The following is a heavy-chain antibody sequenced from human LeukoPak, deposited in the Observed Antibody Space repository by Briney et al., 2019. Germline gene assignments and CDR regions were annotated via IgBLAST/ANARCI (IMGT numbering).Heavy chain of an antibody. CDR2: IYSGGDI. D-gene: IGHD2-2*01. Sequence: PGGSLRLSCAAFGFTVSSNYMSWVRQAPGKGLEWVSIIYSGGDIYYADSVKGRFTISRDNSKNTLYLQMNSLRVEDTAVYYCARWYCSSTNCYYDYWGQGTLVTVSS. J-gene: IGHJ4*02. V-gene: IGHV3-53*01. CDR1: GFTVSSNY. CDR3: ARWYCSSTNCYYDY.